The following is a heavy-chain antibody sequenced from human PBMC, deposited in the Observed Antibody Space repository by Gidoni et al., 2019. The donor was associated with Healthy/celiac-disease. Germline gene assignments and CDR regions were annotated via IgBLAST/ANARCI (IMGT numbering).Heavy chain of an antibody. CDR2: INHSGST. J-gene: IGHJ3*02. CDR1: GGSFSGYY. V-gene: IGHV4-34*01. CDR3: AFEYSSSSLAFDI. D-gene: IGHD6-6*01. Sequence: QVQLQQWGAGLLKPSETLSLTCAVYGGSFSGYYWSCIRQPPGKGLEWIGEINHSGSTNHNPSLKSRVTILVDTSKNQFSLKLSSVTAADTAVYYCAFEYSSSSLAFDIWGQGTMVTVSS.